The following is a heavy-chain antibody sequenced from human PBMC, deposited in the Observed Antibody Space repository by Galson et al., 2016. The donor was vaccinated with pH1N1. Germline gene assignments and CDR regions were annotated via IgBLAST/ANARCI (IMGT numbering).Heavy chain of an antibody. D-gene: IGHD2-15*01. Sequence: SLRLSCAASGFIFTNYWMHWVRHAPGRGLVWVARVNNDGSSTNYEDSVKGRFTLSRDNAKNTVFLEMSSLRAEDTGAYYCVRGRYCSGGSCYSTTAEYFQHWGRGTLLTVSS. V-gene: IGHV3-74*01. CDR2: VNNDGSST. CDR3: VRGRYCSGGSCYSTTAEYFQH. J-gene: IGHJ1*01. CDR1: GFIFTNYW.